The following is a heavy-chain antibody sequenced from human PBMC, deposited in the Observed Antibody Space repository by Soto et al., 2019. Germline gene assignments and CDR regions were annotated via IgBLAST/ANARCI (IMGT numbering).Heavy chain of an antibody. Sequence: QVQLVQSGAEVKKPGSSVKVSCKASGGTFSSYAISWVRQAPGQGLEWMGGIIPIFGTANYAQKFQGRVTITADESTSTAYMEQSSLRSEDTAVYYCARAGAYYDFWSGSSNWFDPWGQGTLVTVSS. D-gene: IGHD3-3*01. CDR1: GGTFSSYA. J-gene: IGHJ5*02. CDR2: IIPIFGTA. CDR3: ARAGAYYDFWSGSSNWFDP. V-gene: IGHV1-69*01.